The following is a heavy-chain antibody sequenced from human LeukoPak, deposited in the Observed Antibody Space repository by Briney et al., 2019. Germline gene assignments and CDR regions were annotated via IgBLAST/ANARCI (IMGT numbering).Heavy chain of an antibody. V-gene: IGHV3-23*01. J-gene: IGHJ4*02. D-gene: IGHD3-22*01. CDR2: VSGNGGST. CDR3: AKDLHAFCDSSGYFDY. CDR1: GVTFSNNA. Sequence: AGSLRLSCSASGVTFSNNALNWVRQGPGKGLEWVSAVSGNGGSTSYADPVKGRFTISRDNSKNTLYLQMNSLRAEDTAVYYCAKDLHAFCDSSGYFDYWGQGTLVTVSS.